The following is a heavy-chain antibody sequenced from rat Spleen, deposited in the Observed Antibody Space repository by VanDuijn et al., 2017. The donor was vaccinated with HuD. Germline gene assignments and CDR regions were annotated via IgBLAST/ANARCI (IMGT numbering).Heavy chain of an antibody. CDR3: NGGQYTTEYYYEDWLAY. J-gene: IGHJ3*01. CDR1: GFSLTSNS. D-gene: IGHD1-6*01. Sequence: QVQLKESGPGLVQPSQTLSLTCTVSGFSLTSNSVHWVRQPPGKGLEWMGGIWGDGRTDYNSALKSRLSISRDTSKSQVFLKRNSLQTEDTAIYFCNGGQYTTEYYYEDWLAYWGQGTLVTVSS. CDR2: IWGDGRT. V-gene: IGHV2-1*01.